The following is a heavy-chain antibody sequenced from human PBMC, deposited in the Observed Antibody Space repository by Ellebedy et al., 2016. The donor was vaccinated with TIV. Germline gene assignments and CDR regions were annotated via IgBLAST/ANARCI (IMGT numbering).Heavy chain of an antibody. CDR3: ARGNDFGDSHDY. CDR1: GSSISSFY. V-gene: IGHV4-59*01. D-gene: IGHD4-17*01. J-gene: IGHJ4*02. CDR2: IYYGGST. Sequence: MPSETLSLTCTVSGSSISSFYWTWIRQSPEKGLEWIGYIYYGGSTEYNPSLKSRITMSIDTSKSQFSLKLKSVTAADTAMYYCARGNDFGDSHDYWGQGTLVTVSS.